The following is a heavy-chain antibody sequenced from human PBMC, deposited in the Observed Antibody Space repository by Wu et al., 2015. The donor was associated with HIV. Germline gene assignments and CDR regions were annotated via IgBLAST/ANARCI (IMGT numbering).Heavy chain of an antibody. Sequence: QVQLVQSGADGEEAWGLSEGLLQGFWIHFISYDINWVRQATGQGLEWMGWMNPNSGNTGYAQKFQGRVTMTRNTSISTAYMELSSLRSEDTAVYYCARGRVVRGVLPDYWGQGTLVTVSS. J-gene: IGHJ4*02. CDR3: ARGRVVRGVLPDY. D-gene: IGHD3-10*01. V-gene: IGHV1-8*01. CDR1: IHFISYD. CDR2: MNPNSGNT.